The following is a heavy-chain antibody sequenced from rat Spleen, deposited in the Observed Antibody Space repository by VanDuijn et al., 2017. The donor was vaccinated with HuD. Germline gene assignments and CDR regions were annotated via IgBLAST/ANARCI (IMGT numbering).Heavy chain of an antibody. Sequence: QVQLKESGPGLVQPSQTLSLTCTVSGLSLTSNDVSWIRQPPGKGLEWMGVIWSNGITDYNSAIKSRLSISRDTSKSQVFLNMNSLKAEDTAMYFCARRLGARHWNFDFWGPGTMVTVSS. V-gene: IGHV2-47*01. J-gene: IGHJ1*01. D-gene: IGHD5-1*01. CDR3: ARRLGARHWNFDF. CDR2: IWSNGIT. CDR1: GLSLTSND.